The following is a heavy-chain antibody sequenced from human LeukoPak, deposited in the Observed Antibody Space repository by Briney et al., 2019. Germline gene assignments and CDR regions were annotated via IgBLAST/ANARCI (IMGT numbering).Heavy chain of an antibody. V-gene: IGHV5-51*01. D-gene: IGHD6-19*01. CDR1: GYSFPTYW. CDR2: IYPSDSDT. J-gene: IGHJ4*02. CDR3: ARQRRSSGWPNDY. Sequence: GESLKISCKGSGYSFPTYWIAWVRQMPGKGLEWMGIIYPSDSDTRYSPSFRGQVTISVDKSISTAYLQWSSLKASDNAMYYCARQRRSSGWPNDYWGQGTLVTVSS.